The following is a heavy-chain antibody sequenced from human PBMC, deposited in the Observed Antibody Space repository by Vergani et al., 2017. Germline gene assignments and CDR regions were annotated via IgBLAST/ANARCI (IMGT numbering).Heavy chain of an antibody. Sequence: EVQLVESGGGLVQPGGSLRLSCAASGFTFSSYAMHWVRQAPGKGLEYVSAISSNGGSTYYANSVKGRFTISRDNSKNTLYLQMGSLRAEDMAVYYCARVKRGANAFDIWGQGTMVTVSS. CDR1: GFTFSSYA. D-gene: IGHD4/OR15-4a*01. J-gene: IGHJ3*02. CDR2: ISSNGGST. V-gene: IGHV3-64*01. CDR3: ARVKRGANAFDI.